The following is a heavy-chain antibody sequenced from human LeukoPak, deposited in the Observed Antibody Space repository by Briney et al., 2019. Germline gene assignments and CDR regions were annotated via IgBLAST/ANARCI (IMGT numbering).Heavy chain of an antibody. J-gene: IGHJ4*01. D-gene: IGHD6-13*01. CDR2: IRQDGSEK. V-gene: IGHV3-7*01. Sequence: GGSLRLSCEVSGFTFTDYWMNWVRQAPGKGREWVASIRQDGSEKTYVDSVKGRFTISRDNTKNSLSLQLNGLRAEDTAVYYCARDGTAAGLYFDLWGQGTLVTVSS. CDR1: GFTFTDYW. CDR3: ARDGTAAGLYFDL.